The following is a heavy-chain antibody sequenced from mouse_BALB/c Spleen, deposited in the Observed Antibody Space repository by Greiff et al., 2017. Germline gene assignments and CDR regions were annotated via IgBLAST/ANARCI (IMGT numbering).Heavy chain of an antibody. CDR2: INPGSGGT. V-gene: IGHV1-54*01. CDR1: GYAFTNYL. CDR3: ARNSFAY. Sequence: QVQLQQSGAELVRPGTSVKVSCKASGYAFTNYLIEWVKQRPGQGLEWIGVINPGSGGTNYNEKFKGKATLTADKSSSTAYMQLSSLTSDASAVYFCARNSFAYWGQGTLVTVSA. J-gene: IGHJ3*01.